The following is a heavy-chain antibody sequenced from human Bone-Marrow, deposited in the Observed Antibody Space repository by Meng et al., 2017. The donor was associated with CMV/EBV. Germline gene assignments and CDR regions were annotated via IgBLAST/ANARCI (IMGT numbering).Heavy chain of an antibody. J-gene: IGHJ4*02. V-gene: IGHV3-21*01. Sequence: GESLKISCAASGFTFSDHYMDWVRQAPGKGLEWVSSISSSSSYIYYADSVKGRFTISRDNAKNSLYLQMNSLRAEDTAVYYCARDPGVGATPSYFDYWGQGTLVTVSS. CDR1: GFTFSDHY. CDR3: ARDPGVGATPSYFDY. CDR2: ISSSSSYI. D-gene: IGHD1-26*01.